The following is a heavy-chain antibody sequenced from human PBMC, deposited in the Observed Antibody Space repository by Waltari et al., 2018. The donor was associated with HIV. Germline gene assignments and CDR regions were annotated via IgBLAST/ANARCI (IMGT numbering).Heavy chain of an antibody. CDR3: ASTLLAAVNSEYFHH. J-gene: IGHJ1*01. V-gene: IGHV4-34*01. D-gene: IGHD6-13*01. Sequence: QVQLQQWGAGLLKPSETLSLTCAVYGGSFSGYYWSWIRQSPGKGLEWIGEINHSGNTNSNPSLKSRVTISVDTSKNQFSLKLISVTAADTAVYYCASTLLAAVNSEYFHHWGQGTLVTVSS. CDR2: INHSGNT. CDR1: GGSFSGYY.